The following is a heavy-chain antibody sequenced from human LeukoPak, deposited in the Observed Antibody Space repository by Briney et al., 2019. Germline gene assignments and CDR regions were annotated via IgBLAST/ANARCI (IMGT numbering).Heavy chain of an antibody. Sequence: PGGSLRLSCAASGFTFSSYATSWVRQAPGKGLEWVSAISGSGGSTYYADSVKGRFTISRDNSKNTLYLQMNSLRAEDTAVYYCAKDYYGSGSYFPHDAFDIWGQGTMVTVSS. V-gene: IGHV3-23*01. CDR3: AKDYYGSGSYFPHDAFDI. D-gene: IGHD3-10*01. CDR1: GFTFSSYA. CDR2: ISGSGGST. J-gene: IGHJ3*02.